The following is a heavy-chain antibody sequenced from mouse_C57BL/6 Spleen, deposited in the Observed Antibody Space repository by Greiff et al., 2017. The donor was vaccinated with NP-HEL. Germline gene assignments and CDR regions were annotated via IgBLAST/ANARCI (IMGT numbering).Heavy chain of an antibody. CDR2: VYPGSGST. J-gene: IGHJ3*01. V-gene: IGHV1-55*01. CDR3: ARSGSDLPSAY. D-gene: IGHD3-1*01. Sequence: QVQLQQPGAELVKPGASVKMSCKASGYTFTSYWITWVKQRPGQGLEWIGDVYPGSGSTNYNEKFKSKATLTVDTSSSTAYMQLSSLTSEDSAVYYCARSGSDLPSAYWGQGTLVTVSA. CDR1: GYTFTSYW.